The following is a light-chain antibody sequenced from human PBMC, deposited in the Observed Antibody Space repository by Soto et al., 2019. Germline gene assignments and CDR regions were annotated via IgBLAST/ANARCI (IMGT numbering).Light chain of an antibody. CDR3: QSYDRSLSGSRV. J-gene: IGLJ1*01. CDR2: DNT. Sequence: QSVPTQPPSVSGAPGQRVTISCTGSSSNIGAGYDVHWYQQLPGTAPKLLIYDNTNRPSGVPDRFSGSKSGTSASLAITGLQAEDEADYYCQSYDRSLSGSRVFGTGTKVTVL. CDR1: SSNIGAGYD. V-gene: IGLV1-40*01.